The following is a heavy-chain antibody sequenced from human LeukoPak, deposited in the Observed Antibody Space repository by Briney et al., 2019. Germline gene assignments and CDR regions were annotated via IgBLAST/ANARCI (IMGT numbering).Heavy chain of an antibody. CDR1: GYTFTGYY. V-gene: IGHV1-2*02. Sequence: GASVKVSCKASGYTFTGYYMHWVRQAPGQGLEWMGWINPNSGGTNYAQKFQGRVTMTRDTSISTAYMELSRLRSDDTAVYYCATANDYCGGDCYLNYWGQGTLVIVSS. CDR3: ATANDYCGGDCYLNY. CDR2: INPNSGGT. D-gene: IGHD2-21*01. J-gene: IGHJ4*02.